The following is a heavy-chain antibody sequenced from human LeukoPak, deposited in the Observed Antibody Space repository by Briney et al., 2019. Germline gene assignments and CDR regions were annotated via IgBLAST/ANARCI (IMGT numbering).Heavy chain of an antibody. CDR2: ISNNGGSS. Sequence: GGSLRLSCSASGFTFSAYAMYWVRQAPGKGLEYVSGISNNGGSSFYADSVKGRFTISRDNSKNTLYPQMSSLRAEDTAVYYCVKITSVTGGDCWGQGTRLTVSS. D-gene: IGHD1-1*01. V-gene: IGHV3-64D*09. CDR1: GFTFSAYA. CDR3: VKITSVTGGDC. J-gene: IGHJ4*02.